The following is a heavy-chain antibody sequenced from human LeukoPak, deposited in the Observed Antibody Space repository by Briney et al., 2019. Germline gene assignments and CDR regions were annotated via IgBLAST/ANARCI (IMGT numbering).Heavy chain of an antibody. Sequence: GGSLRLSCATSGFTFSSYSMNWVRQAPGKGLEWVSSISSSSSYIYYADSVKGRFTISRDNAKNSLYLQINSLRAEDTAVYYCARDTGYSYGYGAFDIWGQGTMVTVSS. V-gene: IGHV3-21*01. D-gene: IGHD5-18*01. J-gene: IGHJ3*02. CDR1: GFTFSSYS. CDR2: ISSSSSYI. CDR3: ARDTGYSYGYGAFDI.